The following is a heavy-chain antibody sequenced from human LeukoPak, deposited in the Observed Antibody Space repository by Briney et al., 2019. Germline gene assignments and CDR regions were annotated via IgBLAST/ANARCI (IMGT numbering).Heavy chain of an antibody. D-gene: IGHD6-19*01. CDR2: IYYSGST. V-gene: IGHV4-59*12. CDR3: ARETIAVTGRVFDY. CDR1: GGSISSYY. J-gene: IGHJ4*02. Sequence: SETLSLTCTVSGGSISSYYWSWIRQPPGKGLEWIGYIYYSGSTNYNPSLKSRVTMSVDTSKNQFSLKLSSVIAADTAVYYCARETIAVTGRVFDYWGQGTLVTVSS.